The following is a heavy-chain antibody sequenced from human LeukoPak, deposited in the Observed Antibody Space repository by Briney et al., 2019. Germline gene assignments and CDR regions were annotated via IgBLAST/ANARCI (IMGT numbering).Heavy chain of an antibody. J-gene: IGHJ5*02. CDR1: GYTFTGYY. Sequence: ASVKVSCKASGYTFTGYYMHWVRQVPGQGLEWMGRINPNSGGTNYAQKFQGRVTMTRDTSISTAYMELSRLRSDGTAVYYCARSQTTASNWFDPWGQGTLVTVSS. CDR2: INPNSGGT. CDR3: ARSQTTASNWFDP. V-gene: IGHV1-2*06. D-gene: IGHD4-11*01.